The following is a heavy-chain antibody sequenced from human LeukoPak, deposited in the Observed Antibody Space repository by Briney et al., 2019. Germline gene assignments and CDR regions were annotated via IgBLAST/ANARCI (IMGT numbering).Heavy chain of an antibody. D-gene: IGHD5-18*01. CDR1: GYTFTSYA. Sequence: ASVKVSCKASGYTFTSYAMHWVRQAPGQRLEWMGWINAGSGNTKYSQKFQGRVTITRDTSASTAYMELSSLRSEDTAVYYCARAADTAMVTPDYWGQGTLVTVSS. CDR2: INAGSGNT. J-gene: IGHJ4*02. V-gene: IGHV1-3*01. CDR3: ARAADTAMVTPDY.